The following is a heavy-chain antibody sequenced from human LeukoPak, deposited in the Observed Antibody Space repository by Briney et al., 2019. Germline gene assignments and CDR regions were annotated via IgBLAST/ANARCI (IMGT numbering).Heavy chain of an antibody. CDR3: ARDPSSTGYY. D-gene: IGHD4-17*01. CDR2: IWHSGGN. CDR1: GYSISTGYY. V-gene: IGHV4-38-2*02. J-gene: IGHJ4*02. Sequence: SQTLSLTCAVSGYSISTGYYWGCIRQPPGQGLEWIGNIWHSGGNYYNPSLKSRVTISLDTSKNQFSLRLTSVTAADTAVYYCARDPSSTGYYWGQGILVIVSS.